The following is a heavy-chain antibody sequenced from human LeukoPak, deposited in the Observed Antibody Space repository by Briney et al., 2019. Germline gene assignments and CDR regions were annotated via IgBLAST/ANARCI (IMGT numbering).Heavy chain of an antibody. CDR3: ARERGDTAAPDAFNI. Sequence: SKTLSLTCTVSGGSISSYYWSWIRQPPGKGLEWIGYVYYSGTTNYSPTLKSRVTISVDTSKNQFSLRLRSVTPADTAVYYCARERGDTAAPDAFNIGGKGKMATVFS. D-gene: IGHD5-18*01. V-gene: IGHV4-59*01. CDR2: VYYSGTT. J-gene: IGHJ3*02. CDR1: GGSISSYY.